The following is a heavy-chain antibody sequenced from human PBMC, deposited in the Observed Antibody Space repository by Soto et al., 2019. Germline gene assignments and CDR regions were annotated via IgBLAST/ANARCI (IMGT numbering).Heavy chain of an antibody. CDR2: ISDYNGNT. D-gene: IGHD3-22*01. Sequence: ASVKVSCKASGYTFSSYGISWVRQAPGQGLEWMGWISDYNGNTHYAQKFQGRVTMTRNTSISTAYMELSSLRSEDTAVYYCARVDMYYYDSSGYYRYYYGMDVWGQGTTVTVSS. CDR3: ARVDMYYYDSSGYYRYYYGMDV. V-gene: IGHV1-18*01. CDR1: GYTFSSYG. J-gene: IGHJ6*02.